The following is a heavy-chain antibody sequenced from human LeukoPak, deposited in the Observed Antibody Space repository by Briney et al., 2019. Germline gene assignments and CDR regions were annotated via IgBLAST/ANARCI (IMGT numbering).Heavy chain of an antibody. CDR1: GGTFSSYA. CDR2: IIPIFGTA. CDR3: ARVTTVTTSPWSWGPKKIGQEVNWFDP. D-gene: IGHD4-17*01. J-gene: IGHJ5*02. V-gene: IGHV1-69*05. Sequence: GASVKVSCKASGGTFSSYAISWVRQAPGQGLEWMGGIIPIFGTANYAQKFQGRVTITTDESTSTAYMELRGLISDDTAVYYCARVTTVTTSPWSWGPKKIGQEVNWFDPWGQGTLVTVSS.